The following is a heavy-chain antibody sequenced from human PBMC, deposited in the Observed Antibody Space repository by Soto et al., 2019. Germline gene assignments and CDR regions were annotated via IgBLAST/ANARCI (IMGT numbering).Heavy chain of an antibody. V-gene: IGHV3-23*01. Sequence: RLSCVASGFTSSNYAMSWVRQAPGKGLEWVSGISASGRDTYYADSVKDRFTISRDSFKNTLYLQMNSLRAEDTGTYYCAKGKTSGWYYFDYWGQGALVTVSS. J-gene: IGHJ4*02. CDR2: ISASGRDT. CDR3: AKGKTSGWYYFDY. CDR1: GFTSSNYA. D-gene: IGHD6-19*01.